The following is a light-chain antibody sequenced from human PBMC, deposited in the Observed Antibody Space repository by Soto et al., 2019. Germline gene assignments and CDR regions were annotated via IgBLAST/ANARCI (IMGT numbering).Light chain of an antibody. CDR2: AVS. CDR3: QQYNKWPLT. V-gene: IGKV3-15*01. J-gene: IGKJ1*01. CDR1: QSVSSN. Sequence: EIMMTQSPGTLSASPGERATLSCRASQSVSSNLAWYQQKPGQAPRLLIYAVSTRATGTTARFSGSGSGTEFTLTISSLQSEDFAVYYCQQYNKWPLTFGQGTKVEIK.